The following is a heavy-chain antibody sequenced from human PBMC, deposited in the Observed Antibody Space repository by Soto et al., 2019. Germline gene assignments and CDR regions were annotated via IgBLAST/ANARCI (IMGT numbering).Heavy chain of an antibody. CDR2: IYYSGSA. CDR3: ARGVGFGYSYYHMDP. D-gene: IGHD2-21*01. V-gene: IGHV4-61*03. CDR1: RDSGTRVSDY. J-gene: IGHJ6*02. Sequence: SNTLSLTCTFSRDSGTRVSDYWSGIRQPPVKGMEWIGYIYYSGSAEHNLSLGSRVTISIDMSKNYLSLKLISVTAADTDVYYCARGVGFGYSYYHMDPWGQGTPVTVSS.